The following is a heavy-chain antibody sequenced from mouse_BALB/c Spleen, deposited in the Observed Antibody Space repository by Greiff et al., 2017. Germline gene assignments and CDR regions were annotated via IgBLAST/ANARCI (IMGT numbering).Heavy chain of an antibody. D-gene: IGHD2-1*01. CDR2: IDPANGNT. CDR1: GFNIKDTY. J-gene: IGHJ2*01. Sequence: VQLQQSGAELVKPGASVKLSCTASGFNIKDTYMHWVKQRPEQGLEWIGRIDPANGNTKYDPKFQGKATITADTSSNTAYLQLSSLTSEDTAVYYCASEGNYPYYFDYWGQGTTLTVSS. CDR3: ASEGNYPYYFDY. V-gene: IGHV14-3*02.